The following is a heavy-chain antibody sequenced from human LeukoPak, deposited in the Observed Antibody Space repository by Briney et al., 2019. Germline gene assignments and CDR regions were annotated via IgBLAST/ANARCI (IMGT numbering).Heavy chain of an antibody. CDR1: GGSINYYY. V-gene: IGHV4-4*07. CDR3: ATNAGRVAAGAFDI. J-gene: IGHJ3*02. Sequence: SETLSLTCTVSGGSINYYYWNWIRQPAGKGLEWIGRIYTSGSTNYSPSLKSRVSMSVDRSKNQFSLRLTSVTAADAAIYYCATNAGRVAAGAFDIWGQGTMVTVST. D-gene: IGHD6-19*01. CDR2: IYTSGST.